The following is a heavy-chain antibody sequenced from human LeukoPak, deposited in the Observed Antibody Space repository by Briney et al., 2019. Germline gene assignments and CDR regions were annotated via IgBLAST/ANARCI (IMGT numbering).Heavy chain of an antibody. CDR3: ARGRRVVPAAMGYYYYMDV. CDR1: GGSFSGYY. Sequence: PSETLSLTCAVYGGSFSGYYWSWIHQPPGKGLEWIGEINHSGSTNYNPSLKSRVTISVDTSKNQFSLKLSSVTAADTAVYYCARGRRVVPAAMGYYYYMDVWGKGTTVTVAS. V-gene: IGHV4-34*01. J-gene: IGHJ6*03. CDR2: INHSGST. D-gene: IGHD2-2*01.